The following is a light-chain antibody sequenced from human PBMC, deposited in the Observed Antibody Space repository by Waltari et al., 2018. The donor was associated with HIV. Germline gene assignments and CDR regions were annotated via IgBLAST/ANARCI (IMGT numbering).Light chain of an antibody. Sequence: DIQMTQSPSSLSASVGDRVTITCRASQNIGTSLALYQQKPGKAPDLLIYHASTLGSAVPSRFSGSGSGTEFTLTITSLQPGDFATYHCQQFLSYPFVFAGGTKVEIK. V-gene: IGKV1-5*03. CDR3: QQFLSYPFV. CDR2: HAS. J-gene: IGKJ4*01. CDR1: QNIGTS.